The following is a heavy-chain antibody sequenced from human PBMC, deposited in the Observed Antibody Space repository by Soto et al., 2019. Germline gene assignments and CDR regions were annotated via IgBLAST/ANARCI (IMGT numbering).Heavy chain of an antibody. V-gene: IGHV1-69*01. J-gene: IGHJ6*02. CDR1: GGSFNNYA. Sequence: QVHLVQSGAEVKKPGSSVKVSCKPSGGSFNNYAVSWVRQAPGQGLEWMGGIIPNFDTPHYAQKFQDRVTILADESTSTVYMELRSLRSNDTAVYYCAVAMVREILIFESSGMHVWGQGTTVIVSS. CDR2: IIPNFDTP. CDR3: AVAMVREILIFESSGMHV. D-gene: IGHD3-10*01.